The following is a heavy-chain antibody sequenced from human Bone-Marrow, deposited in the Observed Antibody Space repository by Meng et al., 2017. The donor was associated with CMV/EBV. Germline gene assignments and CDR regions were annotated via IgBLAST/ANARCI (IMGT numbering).Heavy chain of an antibody. V-gene: IGHV3-33*01. D-gene: IGHD3-16*01. CDR1: GFTFSSYG. CDR2: IWYDGSNK. J-gene: IGHJ3*02. Sequence: GESLKISCAASGFTFSSYGMHWVRQAPGKGLEWVAVIWYDGSNKYYADSVKGRFTISRDNSKNTLYLQMNSLRAEDTAVYYCARVTDYVWGVTSWENAFDIWGQGTMVTVSS. CDR3: ARVTDYVWGVTSWENAFDI.